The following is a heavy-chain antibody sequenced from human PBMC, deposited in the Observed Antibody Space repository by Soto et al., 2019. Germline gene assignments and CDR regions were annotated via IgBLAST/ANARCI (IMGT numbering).Heavy chain of an antibody. Sequence: XETLSLTCAVYGGSFSGYYWSWIRQPPGKGLDWIGEINHCGSTNYNPSLKSRVTISVDTSKNQFSLRLSSVTAADTAVYFCARSVAVPGAHIDYWGQGTQVTVSS. D-gene: IGHD6-19*01. V-gene: IGHV4-34*01. J-gene: IGHJ4*02. CDR1: GGSFSGYY. CDR3: ARSVAVPGAHIDY. CDR2: INHCGST.